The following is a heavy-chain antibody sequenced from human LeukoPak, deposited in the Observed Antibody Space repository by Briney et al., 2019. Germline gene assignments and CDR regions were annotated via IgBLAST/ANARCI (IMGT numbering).Heavy chain of an antibody. CDR1: GYSFTNYW. CDR3: ARRTDRSFWYLDY. CDR2: IYPGDSDT. J-gene: IGHJ4*02. V-gene: IGHV5-51*01. Sequence: GESLKIFCKGSGYSFTNYWIGWVRQMPGKGLEWMGIIYPGDSDTRYSPSFQGQVTISADKSISTAYLQWSSLKASDTAMYYCARRTDRSFWYLDYWGQGTLVTVSS.